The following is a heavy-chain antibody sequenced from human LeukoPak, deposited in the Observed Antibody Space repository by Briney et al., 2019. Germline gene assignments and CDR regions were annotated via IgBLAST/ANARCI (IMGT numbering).Heavy chain of an antibody. V-gene: IGHV4-61*02. Sequence: SQTLSLTCTVSGGSISSGSYYWSWIRQPAGKGLEWIGRIYTSGSTNYNPSLKSRVTISVGTSKNQFSLKLSSVTAADTAVYYCAREAVIVGAIAGDAFDIWGQGTMVTVSS. CDR3: AREAVIVGAIAGDAFDI. J-gene: IGHJ3*02. D-gene: IGHD1-26*01. CDR2: IYTSGST. CDR1: GGSISSGSYY.